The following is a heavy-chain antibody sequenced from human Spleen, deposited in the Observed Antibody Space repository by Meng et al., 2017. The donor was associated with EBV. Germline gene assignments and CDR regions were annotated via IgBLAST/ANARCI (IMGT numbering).Heavy chain of an antibody. CDR2: IIPNIGNT. CDR3: AIMILPPYRGFDP. J-gene: IGHJ5*02. Sequence: QVQLVQYGAVVTKPVASGKVSWKASGYSLTTSESNWERQATGQGLDGIGWIIPNIGNTGYAQKFQGRVTMTRSTSISTAYMELSVLRSEDTAVYYCAIMILPPYRGFDPWGQGTLVTVSS. CDR1: GYSLTTSE. D-gene: IGHD2-15*01. V-gene: IGHV1-8*01.